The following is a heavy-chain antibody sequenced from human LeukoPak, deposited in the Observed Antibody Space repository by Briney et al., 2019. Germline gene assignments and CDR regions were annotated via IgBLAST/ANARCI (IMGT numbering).Heavy chain of an antibody. Sequence: ASVKVSCKASGYTSTSYAMHWVRQAPGQRLEWMGWINVGNGNTKYSQKFQGRVAVTRDTSASTVYMELSSRRSEDTAVYYCARYCSGGRCYSMPLDYWGQGTLVTVSS. CDR1: GYTSTSYA. J-gene: IGHJ4*02. V-gene: IGHV1-3*01. D-gene: IGHD2-15*01. CDR3: ARYCSGGRCYSMPLDY. CDR2: INVGNGNT.